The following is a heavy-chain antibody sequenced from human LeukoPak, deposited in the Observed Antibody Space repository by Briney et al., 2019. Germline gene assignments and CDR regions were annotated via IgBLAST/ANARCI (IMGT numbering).Heavy chain of an antibody. Sequence: RGASVNVSCKTSGYTFTNYDINWARQATGQGLEWMGWMSPNNGNTGYAQKFQGRVTMTRDTSINTAYMELSSLRSEDTAVYYCASNPPRTGDFNYWGQGALVTVSS. CDR2: MSPNNGNT. D-gene: IGHD7-27*01. CDR1: GYTFTNYD. J-gene: IGHJ4*02. V-gene: IGHV1-8*01. CDR3: ASNPPRTGDFNY.